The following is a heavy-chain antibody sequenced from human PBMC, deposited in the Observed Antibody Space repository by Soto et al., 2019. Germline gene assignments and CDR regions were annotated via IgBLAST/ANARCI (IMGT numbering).Heavy chain of an antibody. CDR3: ARDRGGSSWYYGMDV. Sequence: EASVKVSCKASGYTFTSYAMHWVRQAPGQRLEWMGWINAGNGNTKYSQKFQGRVTITRDTSASTAYMELSSLRSEDTAVYYCARDRGGSSWYYGMDVWGQGTTVTVSS. J-gene: IGHJ6*02. D-gene: IGHD6-13*01. CDR1: GYTFTSYA. V-gene: IGHV1-3*01. CDR2: INAGNGNT.